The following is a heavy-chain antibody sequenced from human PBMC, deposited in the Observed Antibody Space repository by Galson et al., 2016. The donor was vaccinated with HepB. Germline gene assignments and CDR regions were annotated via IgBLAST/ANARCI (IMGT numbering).Heavy chain of an antibody. CDR2: ISSGSGFI. Sequence: SLRLSCAASGFVFSSFSMTWVRQAPGKGLEWLSSISSGSGFIYYTDSVKGRFTISRDNAQNSLYLQMDSLRAEDTAVYYCARGQAYDSSGYPPADYWGQGTLVTVSS. CDR3: ARGQAYDSSGYPPADY. CDR1: GFVFSSFS. V-gene: IGHV3-21*01. D-gene: IGHD3-22*01. J-gene: IGHJ4*02.